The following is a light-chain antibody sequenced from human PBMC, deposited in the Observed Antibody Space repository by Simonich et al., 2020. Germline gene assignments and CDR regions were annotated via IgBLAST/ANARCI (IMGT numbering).Light chain of an antibody. J-gene: IGLJ3*02. Sequence: QSVLTQPPSASGTPGQRVTISCSGSSSNIGSNYVYWYQQLPGTAPKLLIYRNNQRPSGVPDRFSGSKSGTSASLAIRGLRSEDEADYYCAAWDDSLSGWLFGGGTKLTVL. CDR3: AAWDDSLSGWL. V-gene: IGLV1-47*01. CDR2: RNN. CDR1: SSNIGSNY.